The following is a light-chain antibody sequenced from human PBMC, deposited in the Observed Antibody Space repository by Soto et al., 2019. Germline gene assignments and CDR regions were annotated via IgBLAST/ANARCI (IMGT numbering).Light chain of an antibody. CDR1: QSVSTN. V-gene: IGKV3-15*01. CDR2: FAS. Sequence: VMTQSPATLSVSPGERAALSCRASQSVSTNLAWCQQKPGQPPRLLIYFASTRATAVPARFTAGGSGTEFTLTISSLQSDDLAVYYCQQYDKWPRTFGQGTKVDI. J-gene: IGKJ1*01. CDR3: QQYDKWPRT.